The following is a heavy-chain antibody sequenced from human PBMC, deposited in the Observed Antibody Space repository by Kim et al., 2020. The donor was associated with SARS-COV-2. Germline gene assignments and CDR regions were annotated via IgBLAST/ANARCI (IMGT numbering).Heavy chain of an antibody. J-gene: IGHJ4*02. D-gene: IGHD6-25*01. CDR3: ASDIAADVMEGDH. Sequence: YNPSLKSRVTISVDTSKNQFALKLSSGTAADTALYYCASDIAADVMEGDHWGQGTLVTVSS. V-gene: IGHV4-39*01.